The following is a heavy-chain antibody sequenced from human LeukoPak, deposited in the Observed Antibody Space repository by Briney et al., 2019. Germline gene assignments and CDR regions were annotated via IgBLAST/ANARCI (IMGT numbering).Heavy chain of an antibody. V-gene: IGHV4-34*01. CDR1: GGPFSGYY. Sequence: SETLSLTCAVYGGPFSGYYWSWIRQPPGKGLEWIGEINHSGNTNYNPSLKSRVTISVDTSKNQFSLKLSSVTAADTAVYYCARGGRDGYHYWGQGTLVTVSS. CDR3: ARGGRDGYHY. CDR2: INHSGNT. D-gene: IGHD5-24*01. J-gene: IGHJ4*02.